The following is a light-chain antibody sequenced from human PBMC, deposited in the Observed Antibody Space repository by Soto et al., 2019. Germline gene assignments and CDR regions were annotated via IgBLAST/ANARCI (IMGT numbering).Light chain of an antibody. CDR3: SAYTGSKNYV. V-gene: IGLV2-8*01. CDR2: GVT. Sequence: QSALTQPPSASGSPGQSVTISCTGTSSDVGGYNYVSWYQQHPGKAPKLIMYGVTHRPSGVPDRFSGSKSGNTASLTVSGLQAEDEADYYYSAYTGSKNYVFGTGTKVTVL. CDR1: SSDVGGYNY. J-gene: IGLJ1*01.